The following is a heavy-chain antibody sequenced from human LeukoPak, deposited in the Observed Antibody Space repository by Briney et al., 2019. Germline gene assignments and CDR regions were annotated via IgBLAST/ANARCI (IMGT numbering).Heavy chain of an antibody. D-gene: IGHD5-18*01. CDR1: GCTFTGYY. CDR2: INPNSGGT. Sequence: VASVKVSCKASGCTFTGYYMHWVRQAPGQGLEWMGWINPNSGGTNYAQKFQGRVTMTRDTSISTAYMELSRLRSDDTAVYYCARDPGYSYGPFDYWGQGTLVTVSS. CDR3: ARDPGYSYGPFDY. J-gene: IGHJ4*02. V-gene: IGHV1-2*02.